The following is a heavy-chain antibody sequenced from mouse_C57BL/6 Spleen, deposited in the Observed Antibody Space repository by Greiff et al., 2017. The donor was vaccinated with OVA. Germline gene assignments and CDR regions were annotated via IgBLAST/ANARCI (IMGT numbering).Heavy chain of an antibody. CDR1: GYTFTSYW. J-gene: IGHJ4*01. CDR3: ARSPYDYYAMDD. CDR2: IYPSDSES. V-gene: IGHV1-61*01. Sequence: VQLQQPGAELVRPGSSVKLSCKASGYTFTSYWLDWVKQMPGQDLEWIGNIYPSDSESHYNQKFKDKATLTVDTSTSTAYMQLNSLTSEDSAVYYCARSPYDYYAMDDWGQGTSVTVSS. D-gene: IGHD2-10*02.